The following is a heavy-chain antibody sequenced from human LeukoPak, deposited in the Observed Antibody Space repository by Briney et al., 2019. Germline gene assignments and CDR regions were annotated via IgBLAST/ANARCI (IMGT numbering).Heavy chain of an antibody. J-gene: IGHJ4*02. Sequence: SETLSLTCTVSGGSISSYYWSWILQPAGKGLECIGRIYTSGSTNYNPSLKSRVTMSVDTSKNQFSLKLSSVTAADTAVYYCARLEAIAAAGFDYWGQGTLVTVSS. V-gene: IGHV4-4*07. CDR2: IYTSGST. CDR1: GGSISSYY. D-gene: IGHD6-13*01. CDR3: ARLEAIAAAGFDY.